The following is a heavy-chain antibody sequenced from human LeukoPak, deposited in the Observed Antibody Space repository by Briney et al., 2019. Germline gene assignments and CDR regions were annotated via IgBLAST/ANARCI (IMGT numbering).Heavy chain of an antibody. CDR3: AKIRDAAGTDY. J-gene: IGHJ4*02. V-gene: IGHV3-23*01. Sequence: GGSPRLSCAASGFTFSNYGMEWVRQAPGKGLEWVSSISGSGRETYYADSVKGRFTISRDNSQNTLYLQMNSLRADDTAVYYCAKIRDAAGTDYWGQGTLITVPS. CDR2: ISGSGRET. CDR1: GFTFSNYG. D-gene: IGHD6-13*01.